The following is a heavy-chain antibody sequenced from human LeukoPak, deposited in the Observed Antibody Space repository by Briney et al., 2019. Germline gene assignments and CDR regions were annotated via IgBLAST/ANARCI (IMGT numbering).Heavy chain of an antibody. Sequence: PSETLSLTCAVYGGSFSGYYWSWIRQPPGKGLEWIGEINHSGSTNYNPSLKSRVTISVDTSKNQFSLKLSSVTAADTAVYYCARVRRPYDSSGYYRKYYYYMDVWGKGTTVTVSS. CDR3: ARVRRPYDSSGYYRKYYYYMDV. V-gene: IGHV4-34*01. CDR1: GGSFSGYY. J-gene: IGHJ6*03. CDR2: INHSGST. D-gene: IGHD3-22*01.